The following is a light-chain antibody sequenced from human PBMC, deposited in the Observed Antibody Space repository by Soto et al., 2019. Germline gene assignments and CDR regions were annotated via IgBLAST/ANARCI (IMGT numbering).Light chain of an antibody. Sequence: DIQMTQSPSSVSASMGDRVTITCRASQGIAGWLAWYQQRPGRAPKLLIYTASRLQSGVPSRFSGSGSGTDFTLTISSLQPEDSATYYCQQSNSFPFTFGGGTKVEIK. CDR2: TAS. CDR3: QQSNSFPFT. V-gene: IGKV1-12*02. CDR1: QGIAGW. J-gene: IGKJ4*01.